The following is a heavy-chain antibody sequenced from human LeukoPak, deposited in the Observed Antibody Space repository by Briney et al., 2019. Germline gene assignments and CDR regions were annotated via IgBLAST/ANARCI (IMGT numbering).Heavy chain of an antibody. Sequence: GGSLRLSCAASGFTFSSYAMSWVRQAPGKGLEWVSAISGSGGSTYYADSVKGRFTISRDNSKKTLYLQMNSLRVEDTAVYYCAKEYAGSHYYYYYMDVWGKGTTVTVSS. CDR3: AKEYAGSHYYYYYMDV. V-gene: IGHV3-23*01. CDR1: GFTFSSYA. CDR2: ISGSGGST. J-gene: IGHJ6*03.